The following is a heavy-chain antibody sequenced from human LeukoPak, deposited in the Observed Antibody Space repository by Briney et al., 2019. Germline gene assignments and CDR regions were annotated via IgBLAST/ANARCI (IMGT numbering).Heavy chain of an antibody. CDR3: ARSIVVAGIVSYFYYYGMDV. V-gene: IGHV4-59*08. CDR2: IYYSGST. D-gene: IGHD6-19*01. CDR1: VGSTSSYY. Sequence: SETLSLTCTVSVGSTSSYYWSWIRHPPGRGLGRIGYIYYSGSTHYNPSLKSRVTISEHTSKKQFSLKLRSVTAADTAVYFCARSIVVAGIVSYFYYYGMDVWGQGTTVTVSS. J-gene: IGHJ6*02.